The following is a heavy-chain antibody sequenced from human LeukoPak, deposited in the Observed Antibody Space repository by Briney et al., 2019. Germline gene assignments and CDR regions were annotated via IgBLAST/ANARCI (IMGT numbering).Heavy chain of an antibody. CDR1: GFTFSSYS. Sequence: GGSLRLPCAVSGFTFSSYSMSWVRQAPGKGLEWVAVIWYDGSNKYYADSVRGRFTISRDNSKNTLYLQMNSLRAEDTAVYYCARERDSSVSLGVGLDYWGQGTLVTVSS. V-gene: IGHV3-33*08. J-gene: IGHJ4*02. CDR3: ARERDSSVSLGVGLDY. D-gene: IGHD3-22*01. CDR2: IWYDGSNK.